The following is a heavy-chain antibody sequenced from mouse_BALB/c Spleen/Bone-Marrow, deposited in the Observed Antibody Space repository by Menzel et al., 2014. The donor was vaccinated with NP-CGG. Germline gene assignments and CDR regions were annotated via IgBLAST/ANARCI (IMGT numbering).Heavy chain of an antibody. V-gene: IGHV1-4*01. CDR1: GYTFTSYT. Sequence: QVQLQQSGAELARPGASVKMSCKASGYTFTSYTMHWVKQRPGRGLEWIGYITPNSDHTNYNQKFKDRATLTADKSSSTAYMQLSSLTSEDSAIYYCSRSTFAHVMDSWGQGTSVTVSS. CDR2: ITPNSDHT. D-gene: IGHD4-1*02. CDR3: SRSTFAHVMDS. J-gene: IGHJ4*01.